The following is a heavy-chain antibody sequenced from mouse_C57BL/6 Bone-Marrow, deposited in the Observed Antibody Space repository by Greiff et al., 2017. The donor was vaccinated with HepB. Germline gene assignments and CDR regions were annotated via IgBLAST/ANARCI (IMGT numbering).Heavy chain of an antibody. Sequence: EVQGVESGGGLVKPGGSLKLSCAASGFTFSSYAMSWVRQTPEKRLEWVATISDGGSYTYYPDNVKGRFTISRDNAKNNLYLQMSHLKSEDTAMYYCARERNSYYFDYWGQGTTLTVSS. D-gene: IGHD3-1*01. CDR1: GFTFSSYA. J-gene: IGHJ2*01. CDR2: ISDGGSYT. CDR3: ARERNSYYFDY. V-gene: IGHV5-4*01.